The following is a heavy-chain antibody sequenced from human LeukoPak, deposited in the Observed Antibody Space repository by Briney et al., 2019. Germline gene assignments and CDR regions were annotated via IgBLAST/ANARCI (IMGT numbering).Heavy chain of an antibody. Sequence: SETLSLTCTVSGGSISSYYWSWIRQPPGKGLEWIGYIYYSGSTNYNPSLKSRVTISVDTSKNQFSLKLSSVTAADTAVYYCARDAGGSGRHYYYGMDVWGQGTTITVSS. CDR1: GGSISSYY. J-gene: IGHJ6*02. V-gene: IGHV4-59*01. CDR3: ARDAGGSGRHYYYGMDV. CDR2: IYYSGST. D-gene: IGHD3-10*01.